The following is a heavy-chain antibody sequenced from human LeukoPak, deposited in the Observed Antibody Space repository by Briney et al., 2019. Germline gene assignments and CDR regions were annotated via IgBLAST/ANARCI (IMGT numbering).Heavy chain of an antibody. J-gene: IGHJ4*02. D-gene: IGHD6-13*01. V-gene: IGHV3-43*01. CDR2: ISSYGVST. CDR3: AKGIAAAGTDYFDY. CDR1: EFTFDDYT. Sequence: GGSLRLSCAASEFTFDDYTMHWVRQAPGKGLEWVSLISSYGVSTYYADSVKGRFTISRDDSKNSLYLQMNSLRTEDTALYYCAKGIAAAGTDYFDYWGQGTLVTVSS.